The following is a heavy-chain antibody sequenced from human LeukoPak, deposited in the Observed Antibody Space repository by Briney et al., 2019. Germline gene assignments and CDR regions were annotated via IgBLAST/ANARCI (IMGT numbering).Heavy chain of an antibody. Sequence: SETLSLTCTVSGGSISSYYWSWIRQPPGKGLEWIGYIYYSGSTNYNPSLKSRVTISVDTSKNQFSQKLSSVTAADTAVYYCASIIDWLPADYWGQGTLVTVSS. V-gene: IGHV4-59*12. CDR1: GGSISSYY. CDR2: IYYSGST. D-gene: IGHD3-9*01. CDR3: ASIIDWLPADY. J-gene: IGHJ4*02.